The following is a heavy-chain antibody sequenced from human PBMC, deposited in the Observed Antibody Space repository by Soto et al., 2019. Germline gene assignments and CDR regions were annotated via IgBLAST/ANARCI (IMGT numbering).Heavy chain of an antibody. CDR2: IKTKAISYTT. CDR1: GFIFSDHF. J-gene: IGHJ2*01. CDR3: ASLEVVGSARDRYCDF. V-gene: IGHV3-72*01. Sequence: EVQLVESGGGLVQPGGSLRLSCVASGFIFSDHFMDWVRQSPGKGLEWVGRIKTKAISYTTQYAASVKGRFTVSRDDSRNSFYLQMDSLKTEDTAVYYFASLEVVGSARDRYCDFWGRGTLVTVSS. D-gene: IGHD1-1*01.